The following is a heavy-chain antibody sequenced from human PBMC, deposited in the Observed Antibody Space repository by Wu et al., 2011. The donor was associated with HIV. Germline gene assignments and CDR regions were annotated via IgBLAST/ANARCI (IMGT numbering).Heavy chain of an antibody. D-gene: IGHD1-26*01. Sequence: QVQLVQSGAEVKKPGASVKVSCKASAYTFTNYDISWVRQAPGQGLEWMGWISAYKGDTKYTQNLQGRVTMTTDTSTSTAYMELRSLRPDDTAVYYCARHGATGNLFDYWGQGTLVTVSS. CDR2: ISAYKGDT. V-gene: IGHV1-18*01. CDR1: AYTFTNYD. J-gene: IGHJ4*02. CDR3: ARHGATGNLFDY.